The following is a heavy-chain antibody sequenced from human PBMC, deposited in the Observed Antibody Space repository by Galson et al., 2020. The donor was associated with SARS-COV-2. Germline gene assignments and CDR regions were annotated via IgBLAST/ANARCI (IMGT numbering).Heavy chain of an antibody. CDR3: ARDQTKNAVLTGYYYYYGMDV. CDR1: GGSISSGDYY. D-gene: IGHD3-9*01. Sequence: ASETLSLTCTVSGGSISSGDYYWSWIRQPPGTGLEWIGYIYYSGSTYYNPSLKSRVTISVDTSKNQFSLKLSSVTAADTAVYYCARDQTKNAVLTGYYYYYGMDVWGQGTTVTVSS. J-gene: IGHJ6*02. CDR2: IYYSGST. V-gene: IGHV4-30-4*01.